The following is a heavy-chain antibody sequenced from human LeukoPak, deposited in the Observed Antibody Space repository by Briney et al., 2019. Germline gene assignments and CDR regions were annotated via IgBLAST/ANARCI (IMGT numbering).Heavy chain of an antibody. CDR2: IYYSGST. CDR3: ARFYSNYVTNWFDP. D-gene: IGHD4-11*01. V-gene: IGHV4-59*08. CDR1: GGSISSYY. Sequence: SETLSLTCTVSGGSISSYYWSWIRQPPGKGLEWIGYIYYSGSTNYNPSLKSRVTISVDTSKNQFSLKLSSVTAADTAVYYCARFYSNYVTNWFDPWGQGTLVTVPS. J-gene: IGHJ5*02.